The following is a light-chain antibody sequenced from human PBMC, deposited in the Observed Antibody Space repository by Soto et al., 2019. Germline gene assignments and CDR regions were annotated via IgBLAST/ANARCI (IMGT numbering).Light chain of an antibody. CDR2: GNS. CDR1: SSNIGAGYD. V-gene: IGLV1-40*01. CDR3: QSYDSSLSVV. J-gene: IGLJ2*01. Sequence: QAVLTQPPSVSGAPGQRVTISCTGSSSNIGAGYDVHWYQQLPGTAHKLLIYGNSNXXXXVXDRFSGSKSGTSASLAITGXXXXXXXXYYCQSYDSSLSVVFGGGTKRTVL.